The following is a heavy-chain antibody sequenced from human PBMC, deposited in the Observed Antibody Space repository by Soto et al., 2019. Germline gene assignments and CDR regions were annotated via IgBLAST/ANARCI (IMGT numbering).Heavy chain of an antibody. CDR3: ERGTSVDYYYGMDV. CDR1: GGSLGGGDYY. V-gene: IGHV4-30-4*01. CDR2: IYYSGST. D-gene: IGHD2-21*01. Sequence: SETLCVRWSVAGGSLGGGDYYWRWIRPPPGKGLEWIGYIYYSGSTYYNPSLKSRVTISVDTSKNQFSLKLSSVTAADTAVYYCERGTSVDYYYGMDVWGQGTTVTVSS. J-gene: IGHJ6*02.